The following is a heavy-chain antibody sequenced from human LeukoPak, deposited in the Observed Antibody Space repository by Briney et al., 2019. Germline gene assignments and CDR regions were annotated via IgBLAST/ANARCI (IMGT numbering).Heavy chain of an antibody. CDR2: INPNSGGT. J-gene: IGHJ5*02. CDR3: ARGRHHSSWYSWFDP. V-gene: IGHV1-2*04. D-gene: IGHD6-13*01. CDR1: GYTFTGYY. Sequence: ASVKVSCKASGYTFTGYYMHWVRQAPGQGLEWMGWINPNSGGTNYAQKFQGWVTMTRDTSISTAYMELSRLRSDDTAVYYCARGRHHSSWYSWFDPWGQGTLVPVSS.